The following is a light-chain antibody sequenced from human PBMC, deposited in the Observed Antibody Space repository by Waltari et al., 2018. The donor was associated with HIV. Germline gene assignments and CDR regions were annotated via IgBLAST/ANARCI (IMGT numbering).Light chain of an antibody. Sequence: QSALTQPRSVSGSPGQSVTISCTETSSDIGDYNYVSWYQQRPGKAPKLTIYDVTNRPSGVPDRFSGSKSGNAASLTISGLQAEDEAAYYCCSFAGSYTLVFGGGTKLTVL. CDR2: DVT. J-gene: IGLJ3*02. V-gene: IGLV2-11*01. CDR3: CSFAGSYTLV. CDR1: SSDIGDYNY.